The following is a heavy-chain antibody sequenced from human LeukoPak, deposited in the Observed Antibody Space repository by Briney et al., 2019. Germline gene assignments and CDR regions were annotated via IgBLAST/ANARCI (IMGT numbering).Heavy chain of an antibody. J-gene: IGHJ4*02. Sequence: GASVKVSCKASGGTFSSYAISWVRQAPGQGLEWMGGIIPIFGTANYAQKFQGRVTITADESTSTAYMELSSLRSEDTAVYYCARGRGIWFGETLFDYWGQGTLVTVSS. V-gene: IGHV1-69*13. CDR3: ARGRGIWFGETLFDY. CDR2: IIPIFGTA. D-gene: IGHD3-10*01. CDR1: GGTFSSYA.